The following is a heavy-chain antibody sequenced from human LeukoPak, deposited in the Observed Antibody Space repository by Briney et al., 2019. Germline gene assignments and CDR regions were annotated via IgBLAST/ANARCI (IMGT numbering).Heavy chain of an antibody. CDR2: ISWNSGSI. CDR1: GFTFDDYA. D-gene: IGHD2-15*01. V-gene: IGHV3-9*01. J-gene: IGHJ5*02. CDR3: ASGGTSP. Sequence: PGGSLRLSCAASGFTFDDYAMHWVRQAPGKGLEWVSGISWNSGSIGYADSVKGRFTISRDNSKNTLYLQMNSLRAEDTAVYYCASGGTSPWGQGTLVTVSS.